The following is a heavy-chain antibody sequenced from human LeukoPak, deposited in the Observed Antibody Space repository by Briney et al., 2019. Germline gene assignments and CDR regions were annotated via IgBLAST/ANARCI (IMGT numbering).Heavy chain of an antibody. D-gene: IGHD3-10*01. CDR3: ARAPPYPMVRGVHSDY. CDR2: IYSGGST. V-gene: IGHV3-53*01. J-gene: IGHJ4*02. Sequence: QPGGSLRLSCAASGFTFSDYYMSWIRQAPGKGLEWVSGIYSGGSTYYADSVKGRFTISRDNSKKTLYLQMNSLRAEDTAVYYCARAPPYPMVRGVHSDYWGQGTLVTVSS. CDR1: GFTFSDYY.